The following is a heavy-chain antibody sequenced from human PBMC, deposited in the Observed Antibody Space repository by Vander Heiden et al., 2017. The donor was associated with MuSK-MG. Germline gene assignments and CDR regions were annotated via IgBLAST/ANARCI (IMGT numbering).Heavy chain of an antibody. CDR3: ARDGRWLQLDAFDI. J-gene: IGHJ3*02. CDR1: GFHGSSNY. Sequence: EEKLVESGGGLVEPGWSLRLSCAASGFHGSSNYMSLYRQAPGKGLEWVSVIYSGGSTYYADSVKGRFTISRDNSKNTLYLQMNSLRAEDTAVYYCARDGRWLQLDAFDIWGQGTMVTVSS. V-gene: IGHV3-66*01. CDR2: IYSGGST. D-gene: IGHD1-1*01.